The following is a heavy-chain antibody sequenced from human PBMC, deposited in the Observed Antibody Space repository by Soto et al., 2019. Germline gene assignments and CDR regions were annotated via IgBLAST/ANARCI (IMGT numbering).Heavy chain of an antibody. CDR3: ARDGLANCSGGSGDPYYYYGMDV. J-gene: IGHJ6*02. CDR2: IIPIFGTA. V-gene: IGHV1-69*01. Sequence: QVQLVQSGAEVKKPGSSVKVSCKASGGTFSSYAISWVRQAPGQGLEWMGGIIPIFGTANYAQKFQVRVTITADESTSTAYMALSSLRSEDTAVYYCARDGLANCSGGSGDPYYYYGMDVWGQGTTVTVAS. D-gene: IGHD2-15*01. CDR1: GGTFSSYA.